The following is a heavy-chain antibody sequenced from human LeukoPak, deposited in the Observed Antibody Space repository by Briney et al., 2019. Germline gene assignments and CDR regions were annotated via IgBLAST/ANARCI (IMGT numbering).Heavy chain of an antibody. Sequence: GASVKVSCKASGYTFTSYAMRWVRQAPGQRLEWMGWINAGNGNTKYSQKFQGRVTITRDTSASTAYMELSSLRSEDTAVYYCARVYDYVWGSYRHWGQGTLVTVSS. V-gene: IGHV1-3*01. J-gene: IGHJ4*02. D-gene: IGHD3-16*02. CDR2: INAGNGNT. CDR1: GYTFTSYA. CDR3: ARVYDYVWGSYRH.